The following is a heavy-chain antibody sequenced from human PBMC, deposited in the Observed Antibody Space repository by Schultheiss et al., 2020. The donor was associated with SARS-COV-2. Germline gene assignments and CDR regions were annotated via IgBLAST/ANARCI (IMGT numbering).Heavy chain of an antibody. J-gene: IGHJ4*02. V-gene: IGHV4-31*11. Sequence: SETLSLTCAVSGGSISSGGYYWSWIRQHPGKGLEWIGYIYYSGSTYYNPSLKSRVTIPVDTSKNQFSLKLSSVTAADTAVYYCARVVVVAAPFVDYWGQGTLVTVSS. CDR3: ARVVVVAAPFVDY. CDR1: GGSISSGGYY. CDR2: IYYSGST. D-gene: IGHD2-15*01.